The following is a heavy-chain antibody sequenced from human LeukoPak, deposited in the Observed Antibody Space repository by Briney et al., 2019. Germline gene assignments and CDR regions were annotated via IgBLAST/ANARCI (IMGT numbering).Heavy chain of an antibody. V-gene: IGHV1-8*01. D-gene: IGHD3-22*01. Sequence: ASVKVSCKASGYTFTGYDINRVRQATGQGLEWMGWMNPNSGNTGYAQKFQGRVTMTRNTSISTAYMELSSLRSEDTAVYYCARGPLPYYYDSSGYYYELDYWGQGTLVTVSS. CDR1: GYTFTGYD. J-gene: IGHJ4*02. CDR2: MNPNSGNT. CDR3: ARGPLPYYYDSSGYYYELDY.